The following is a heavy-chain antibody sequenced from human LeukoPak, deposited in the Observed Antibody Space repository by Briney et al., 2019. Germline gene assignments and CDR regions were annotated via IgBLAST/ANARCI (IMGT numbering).Heavy chain of an antibody. Sequence: SETLSLTCTVSGGSISSSSYYWGWIRQPPGKGLEWIGSIYYSGSTYYNPSLKSRVTISVDTSKNQFSLKLSSVTAADTAAYYCASLYSSGWFFDYWGQGTLVTVSS. V-gene: IGHV4-39*01. J-gene: IGHJ4*02. CDR3: ASLYSSGWFFDY. CDR2: IYYSGST. CDR1: GGSISSSSYY. D-gene: IGHD6-19*01.